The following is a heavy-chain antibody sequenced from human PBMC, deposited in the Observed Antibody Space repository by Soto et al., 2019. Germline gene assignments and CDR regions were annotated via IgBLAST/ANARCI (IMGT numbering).Heavy chain of an antibody. J-gene: IGHJ4*02. Sequence: AESLKISCKGSGYSFATYWIAWVRQMPGKGLEWMGIIYPADSDTRYSPSFQGQVTISVDKSISTAYLQWSSLKASDTAMYYCARHLYGSGSYSDYWGQGTLVTVSS. CDR3: ARHLYGSGSYSDY. D-gene: IGHD3-10*01. CDR1: GYSFATYW. V-gene: IGHV5-51*01. CDR2: IYPADSDT.